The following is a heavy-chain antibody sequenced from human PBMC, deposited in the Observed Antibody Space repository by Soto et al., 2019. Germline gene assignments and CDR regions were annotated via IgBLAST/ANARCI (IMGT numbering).Heavy chain of an antibody. CDR1: GFTFSGYA. J-gene: IGHJ2*01. Sequence: VQLLDSGGGLVQPGGSLRLSCAASGFTFSGYALTWVRQAPGKGLEWVSAISGGGDATFYADSVKGRFTISRDNSKTTLYLQMNTLRAEDTAVYYCARKVSGSTGRPDLWYFDLWGRGTLVTVSS. D-gene: IGHD3-10*01. CDR3: ARKVSGSTGRPDLWYFDL. V-gene: IGHV3-23*01. CDR2: ISGGGDAT.